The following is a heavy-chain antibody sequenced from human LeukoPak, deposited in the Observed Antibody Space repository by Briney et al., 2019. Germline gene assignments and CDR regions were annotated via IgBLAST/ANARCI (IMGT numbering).Heavy chain of an antibody. CDR1: GDSISRSSDY. J-gene: IGHJ3*02. V-gene: IGHV4-39*07. CDR2: VYYIGST. CDR3: ARYSGSYPHDAFDI. Sequence: SETLSLTCTVSGDSISRSSDYWGWIRQPPGKGPEWIGSVYYIGSTFYNPSLKSRLTISIDTSKNQFSLKLRSVTAADTAVYYCARYSGSYPHDAFDIWGQGTMVTVSS. D-gene: IGHD1-26*01.